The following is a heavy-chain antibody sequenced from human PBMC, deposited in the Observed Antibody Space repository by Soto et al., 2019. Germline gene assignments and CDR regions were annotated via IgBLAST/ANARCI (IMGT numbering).Heavy chain of an antibody. CDR2: MNPGSGNT. CDR1: GYTFTNYE. D-gene: IGHD3-10*01. J-gene: IGHJ5*02. CDR3: ARMAASGSLNWFDP. Sequence: QVQLVQSGAEVKKPGASVKVSCKASGYTFTNYEINWVRQATGQWLEWMGWMNPGSGNTDYAHKFQGRVTMTRNISISTAYMELSRLGSDDTAIYYCARMAASGSLNWFDPWGQGTLVTVSS. V-gene: IGHV1-8*01.